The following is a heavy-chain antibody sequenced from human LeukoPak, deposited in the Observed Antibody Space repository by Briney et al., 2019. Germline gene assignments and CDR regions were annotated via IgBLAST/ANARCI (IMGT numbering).Heavy chain of an antibody. Sequence: SETLSLTCAVSAYSISRGYYWGWIRQPPGKGLEWIGSIFHSGTTYYNPSLKSRLSISVDTSKNQFSLKLSSVTAADTAVYFRGRLRGSTIFGVVILDYYMDVWGKGTTVTVSS. CDR2: IFHSGTT. CDR1: AYSISRGYY. CDR3: GRLRGSTIFGVVILDYYMDV. J-gene: IGHJ6*03. V-gene: IGHV4-38-2*01. D-gene: IGHD3-3*01.